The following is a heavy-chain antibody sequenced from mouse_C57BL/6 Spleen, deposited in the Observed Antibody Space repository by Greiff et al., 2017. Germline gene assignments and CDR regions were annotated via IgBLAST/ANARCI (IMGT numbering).Heavy chain of an antibody. J-gene: IGHJ3*01. CDR2: IDPETGGT. CDR3: TRSGYYGNYLAWFAD. V-gene: IGHV1-15*01. Sequence: QVQLQQSGAELVRPGASVTLSCKASGYTFTDYEMHWVKQTPVHGLEWIGAIDPETGGTAYHQKFKGQAILTADKSSSTAYMELRSLTSEDSAVYYCTRSGYYGNYLAWFADWGQGTLVTVSA. CDR1: GYTFTDYE. D-gene: IGHD2-1*01.